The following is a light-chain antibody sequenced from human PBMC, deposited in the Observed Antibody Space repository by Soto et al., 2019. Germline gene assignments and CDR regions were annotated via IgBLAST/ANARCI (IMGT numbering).Light chain of an antibody. Sequence: QSALTQPASVSGSPGQSITISCTGTSSDVGSYNLVSWYQQHPGKAPKLMIYEGSKRPSGVSNRFSGSKSGNTASLTISGLLAEDEADYYCCSYAGSSTWVFGTGTKLTVL. CDR1: SSDVGSYNL. CDR2: EGS. J-gene: IGLJ1*01. V-gene: IGLV2-23*01. CDR3: CSYAGSSTWV.